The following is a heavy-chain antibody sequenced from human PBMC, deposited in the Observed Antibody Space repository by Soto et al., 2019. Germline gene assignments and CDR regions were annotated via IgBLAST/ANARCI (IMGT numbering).Heavy chain of an antibody. V-gene: IGHV1-69*01. D-gene: IGHD6-25*01. CDR2: IIPMFGIP. J-gene: IGHJ3*01. Sequence: QVQLVQSGAEVKKPASSVKVSCKASGGTLNKHAITWVRRAPGQGLEWLGGIIPMFGIPNYPQKFQGRVTMTADDSTNTSHLELHSLTSDDTAVYYCARGGTSGCWKGAYDVWGQGTMGTVAS. CDR3: ARGGTSGCWKGAYDV. CDR1: GGTLNKHA.